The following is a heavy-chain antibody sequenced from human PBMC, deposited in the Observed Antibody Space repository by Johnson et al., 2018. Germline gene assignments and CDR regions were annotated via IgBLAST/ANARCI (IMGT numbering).Heavy chain of an antibody. V-gene: IGHV1-8*01. J-gene: IGHJ3*01. CDR3: AQGREQTAVTKCHADLMGV. CDR1: GYTFTNCD. D-gene: IGHD4-11*01. CDR2: MNPNTGNI. Sequence: QVQLVQSGAEVKKPGASVKVSCKTSGYTFTNCDINWVRQATGQGLEWMGWMNPNTGNIGDAQNFQGRITMTRDTSISTAYMELSRLTSEDTAVYFCAQGREQTAVTKCHADLMGVWGQGTMVTVSS.